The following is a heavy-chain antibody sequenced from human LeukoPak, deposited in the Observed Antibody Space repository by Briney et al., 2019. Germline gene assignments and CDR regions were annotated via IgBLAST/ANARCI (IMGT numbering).Heavy chain of an antibody. D-gene: IGHD1-7*01. CDR3: ARVWSLANYGYYYYYMDV. V-gene: IGHV1-69*13. CDR1: GGTFSSYA. Sequence: SVKVSCKASGGTFSSYAISWVRQAPGQGLEWMGAIIPIFGTANYAQKFQGRVTITADESTSTAYMELSSLRSEDTAVYYCARVWSLANYGYYYYYMDVWGKGTTVTVSS. CDR2: IIPIFGTA. J-gene: IGHJ6*03.